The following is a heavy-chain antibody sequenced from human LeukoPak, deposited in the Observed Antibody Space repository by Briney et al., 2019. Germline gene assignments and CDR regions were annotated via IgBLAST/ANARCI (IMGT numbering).Heavy chain of an antibody. CDR3: AKGLTY. V-gene: IGHV3-30*02. CDR1: GFTLSNSG. CDR2: VLYDGSNK. J-gene: IGHJ4*02. Sequence: PGGSLRLSCAASGFTLSNSGMHWVRQAPGKGLEWVAFVLYDGSNKYYTDSVKGRFTISRDNSRNTLYLQMNSLRPEDAAVYYCAKGLTYWGQGTLVTVSS.